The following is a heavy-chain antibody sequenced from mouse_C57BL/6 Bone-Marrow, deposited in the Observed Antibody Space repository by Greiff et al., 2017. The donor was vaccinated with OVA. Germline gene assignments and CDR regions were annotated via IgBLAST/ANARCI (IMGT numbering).Heavy chain of an antibody. CDR1: GFTFSDYY. V-gene: IGHV5-16*01. Sequence: EVKLQESEGGLVQPGSSMKLSCTASGFTFSDYYMAWVRQVPEKGLEWVANINYDGSSTYYLDSLKSRFIISRDNAKNILYLQMSSLKSEDTATYYCARGRSYAMDYWGQGTSVTVSS. CDR3: ARGRSYAMDY. CDR2: INYDGSST. J-gene: IGHJ4*01.